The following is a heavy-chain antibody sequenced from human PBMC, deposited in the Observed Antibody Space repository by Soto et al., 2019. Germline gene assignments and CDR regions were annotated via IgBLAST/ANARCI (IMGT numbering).Heavy chain of an antibody. CDR2: ISGGGTTM. Sequence: GGSLRLSCAASGFRFSDHYMTWIRQAPGKGLEWVSKISGGGTTMYYADSVKGRFTVSRDNAKNSLYLQMNSLRAEDTAVYYCAGHPFYYASGVWGRGTLVNVS. D-gene: IGHD3-10*01. CDR1: GFRFSDHY. CDR3: AGHPFYYASGV. V-gene: IGHV3-11*01. J-gene: IGHJ4*02.